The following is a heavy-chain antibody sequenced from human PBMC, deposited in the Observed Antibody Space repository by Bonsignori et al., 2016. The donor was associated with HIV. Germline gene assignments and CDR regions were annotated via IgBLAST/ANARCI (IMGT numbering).Heavy chain of an antibody. V-gene: IGHV1-69*10. CDR2: VIPVLGKV. CDR1: GVTFTNHA. J-gene: IGHJ4*02. D-gene: IGHD3-10*01. Sequence: SVKVSCKASGVTFTNHAISWVRQAPGHGLEWIGGVIPVLGKVEYAQKFQGRVTIGADRTSTTGFLELTSLTSADTATYYCCLYGSGRPYDDWGRGTRVTVSS. CDR3: CLYGSGRPYDD.